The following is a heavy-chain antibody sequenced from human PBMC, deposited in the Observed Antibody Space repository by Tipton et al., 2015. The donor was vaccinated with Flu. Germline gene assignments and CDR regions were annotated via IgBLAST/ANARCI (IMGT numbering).Heavy chain of an antibody. D-gene: IGHD3-10*02. CDR2: ISYTGNT. CDR3: ARLSYYDVDLKNFYFED. J-gene: IGHJ4*02. V-gene: IGHV4-59*05. CDR1: GGSINSYF. Sequence: TLSLTCTVSGGSINSYFWSWIRQPPGKGLEWIGGISYTGNTYYNPSLKSRVTISVDTSKNQLSLKLNSVTAADTAVYYCARLSYYDVDLKNFYFEDWGQGTLVTVSS.